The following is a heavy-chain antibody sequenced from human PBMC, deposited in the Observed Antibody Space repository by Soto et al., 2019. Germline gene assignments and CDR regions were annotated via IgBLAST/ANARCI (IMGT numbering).Heavy chain of an antibody. J-gene: IGHJ3*02. V-gene: IGHV1-69*06. D-gene: IGHD5-18*01. CDR3: ANCGYSYGFDAFDI. Sequence: VASVKVSCKASGGTFSSYAISWVRQAPGQGLEWMGGIIPIFGTANYAQKFQGRVTITADKSTSTAYMELSSLRSEDTAVYYCANCGYSYGFDAFDIWGQGTMVTV. CDR1: GGTFSSYA. CDR2: IIPIFGTA.